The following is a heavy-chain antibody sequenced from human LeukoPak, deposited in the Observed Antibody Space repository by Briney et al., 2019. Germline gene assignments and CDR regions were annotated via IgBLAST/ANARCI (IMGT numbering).Heavy chain of an antibody. Sequence: SETLSLTCTVSGGSISSYYWSWIRQPPGKGLEWIGYISYSGRTNYNPSLKSRVTISVDTSKNQFSLRLSSVTAEDTAVYYCAREACGGYFDYWGQGTLVIVSS. J-gene: IGHJ4*02. V-gene: IGHV4-59*01. D-gene: IGHD4-23*01. CDR2: ISYSGRT. CDR3: AREACGGYFDY. CDR1: GGSISSYY.